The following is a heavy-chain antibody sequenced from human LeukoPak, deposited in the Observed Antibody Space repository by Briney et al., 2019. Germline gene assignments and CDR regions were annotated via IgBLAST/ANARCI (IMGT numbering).Heavy chain of an antibody. CDR2: VYYSGTT. Sequence: SETLSLTCTVSGGSISSYYWSWIRQPPGMGLEWIGFVYYSGTTNYNPSLKSRVTMSVDTSNNRFSLKLSSVTAADTALYYCARGGWAALDYWGQGTLVTVSS. CDR3: ARGGWAALDY. D-gene: IGHD2-15*01. J-gene: IGHJ4*02. V-gene: IGHV4-59*01. CDR1: GGSISSYY.